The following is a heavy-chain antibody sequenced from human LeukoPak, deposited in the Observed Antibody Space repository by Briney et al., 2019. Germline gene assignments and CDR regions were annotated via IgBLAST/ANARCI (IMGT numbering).Heavy chain of an antibody. J-gene: IGHJ4*02. CDR3: ASSGSYEKFDY. CDR2: IYHSGST. Sequence: PSETLSLTCTVSGYSISSGYYWGWIRQPPGKGLEWIGSIYHSGSTYYNPSLKSRVTISVDTSKNQFSLKLSSVTAADTAVYYCASSGSYEKFDYWGQGTLVTVSS. V-gene: IGHV4-38-2*02. CDR1: GYSISSGYY. D-gene: IGHD1-26*01.